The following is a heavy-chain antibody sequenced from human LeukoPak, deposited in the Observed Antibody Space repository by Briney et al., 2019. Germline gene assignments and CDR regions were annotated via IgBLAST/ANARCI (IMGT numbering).Heavy chain of an antibody. D-gene: IGHD2-2*02. J-gene: IGHJ6*03. CDR1: GYTFTIYG. Sequence: ASVSVSSTASGYTFTIYGISWVRQAPGQGLEWVVWISAYNGNTNYAQKLQGRVTMTTDTSTSTAYMELRSLRSDDTAVYYCARLDIVEVPAAIRLYYYMDVWGKGTTVTVSS. CDR3: ARLDIVEVPAAIRLYYYMDV. V-gene: IGHV1-18*01. CDR2: ISAYNGNT.